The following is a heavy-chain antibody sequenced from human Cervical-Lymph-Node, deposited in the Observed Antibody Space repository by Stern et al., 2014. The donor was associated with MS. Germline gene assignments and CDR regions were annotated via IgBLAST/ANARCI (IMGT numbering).Heavy chain of an antibody. CDR1: GGSISSSNW. CDR2: IYHSGST. V-gene: IGHV4-4*02. D-gene: IGHD6-19*01. J-gene: IGHJ4*02. CDR3: AGSGWYQGGGDY. Sequence: QVQLQESGPGLVKPSGTLSLTCAVSGGSISSSNWWSWVRQPPGKGLVWIGEIYHSGSTNSNPSLMSSVTISVDKSKNQFALSLSSVTAADTAVYYCAGSGWYQGGGDYWGQGTLVTVSS.